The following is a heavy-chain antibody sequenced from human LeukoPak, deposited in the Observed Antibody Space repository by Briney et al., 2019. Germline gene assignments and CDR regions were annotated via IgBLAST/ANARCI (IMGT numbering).Heavy chain of an antibody. CDR3: ARLPDISGWPFDY. D-gene: IGHD6-19*01. V-gene: IGHV4-59*01. J-gene: IGHJ4*02. Sequence: PSETLSLTCTASDDSINRDFWTWIWQPPGRGLEWIGYIRHSGRTEYNPSLQNRVTISIDRSKNQFSLRLTSVTAADTAIYYCARLPDISGWPFDYWGQGMLVTVSS. CDR2: IRHSGRT. CDR1: DDSINRDF.